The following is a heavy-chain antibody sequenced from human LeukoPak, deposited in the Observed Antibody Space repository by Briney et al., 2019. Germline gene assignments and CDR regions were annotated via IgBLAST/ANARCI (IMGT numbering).Heavy chain of an antibody. D-gene: IGHD2-2*02. Sequence: ASVKVSCKASGYTFTSYYMHWVRQAPGQGLEWMGIINPSGGSTSYAQKFQGRVTMTRDTSISTAYMELSRLRSDDTAVYYCARGTVVPAAIRTAADYYYYGMDVWGQGTTVTVSS. CDR1: GYTFTSYY. CDR2: INPSGGST. V-gene: IGHV1-46*01. J-gene: IGHJ6*02. CDR3: ARGTVVPAAIRTAADYYYYGMDV.